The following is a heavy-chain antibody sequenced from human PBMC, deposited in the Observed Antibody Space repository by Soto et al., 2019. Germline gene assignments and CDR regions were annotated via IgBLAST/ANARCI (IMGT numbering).Heavy chain of an antibody. V-gene: IGHV3-23*01. CDR1: GFTFSSYA. D-gene: IGHD5-12*01. J-gene: IGHJ4*02. CDR3: AKIVDIVATGPFDY. Sequence: GGFLRLSCAASGFTFSSYAMSWVHQAPGKGLEWVSAISGSGGSTYYADSVKGRFTISRDNSKNTLYLQMNSLRAEDTAVYYCAKIVDIVATGPFDYWGQGTLVTVSS. CDR2: ISGSGGST.